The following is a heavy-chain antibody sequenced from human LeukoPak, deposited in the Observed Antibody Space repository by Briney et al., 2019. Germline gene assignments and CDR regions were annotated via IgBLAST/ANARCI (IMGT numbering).Heavy chain of an antibody. Sequence: GGSLRLSCAGSGFTFSSYAMSWVRQAPGKGLEWVSAISGSGGSTYYADSVKGRFTISRDNSKNTLYLQMNSLRAEDTAVYYCAKEGGRIAAAAVPFDYWGQGTLVTVSS. CDR2: ISGSGGST. D-gene: IGHD6-13*01. J-gene: IGHJ4*02. CDR3: AKEGGRIAAAAVPFDY. V-gene: IGHV3-23*01. CDR1: GFTFSSYA.